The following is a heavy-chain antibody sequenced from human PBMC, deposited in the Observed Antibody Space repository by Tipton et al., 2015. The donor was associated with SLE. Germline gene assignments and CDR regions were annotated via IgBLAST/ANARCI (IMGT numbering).Heavy chain of an antibody. J-gene: IGHJ3*02. V-gene: IGHV4-34*01. CDR1: GGSFSGYY. D-gene: IGHD5-24*01. Sequence: TLSLTCAVYGGSFSGYYWSWIRQPPGKGLEWIGEINHSGSTNHNPSLKSRVTISVDTSKNQFSLKLSSVTAADTAVYYCARVWGGDGYSPGLAFDIWGQGTMVTVSS. CDR3: ARVWGGDGYSPGLAFDI. CDR2: INHSGST.